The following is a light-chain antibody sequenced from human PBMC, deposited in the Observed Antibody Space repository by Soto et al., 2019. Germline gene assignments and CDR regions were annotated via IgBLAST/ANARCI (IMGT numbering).Light chain of an antibody. J-gene: IGKJ4*01. CDR1: QSVSSN. V-gene: IGKV3-15*01. CDR3: QQENNWPPGT. Sequence: EIVMTQSPATLSAPPGEIATLSFSASQSVSSNLAWYQQKPGTTPRLLIYGASTRATAIPARFRGSGSGTEFTLTISSLQSEDFAVYYCQQENNWPPGTFGGGTKVEIK. CDR2: GAS.